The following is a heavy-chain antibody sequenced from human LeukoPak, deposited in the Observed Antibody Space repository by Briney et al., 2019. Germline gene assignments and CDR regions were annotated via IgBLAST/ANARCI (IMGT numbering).Heavy chain of an antibody. J-gene: IGHJ5*02. Sequence: ASVKVSCKASGYTFTSYYMHWVRQAPGQGLEWMGIINPSGGSTSYAQKFQGRVTITADKSTSTAYMELSSLRSEDTAVYYCARDCSGGSCYPGSWGQGTLVTVSS. V-gene: IGHV1-46*01. D-gene: IGHD2-15*01. CDR3: ARDCSGGSCYPGS. CDR1: GYTFTSYY. CDR2: INPSGGST.